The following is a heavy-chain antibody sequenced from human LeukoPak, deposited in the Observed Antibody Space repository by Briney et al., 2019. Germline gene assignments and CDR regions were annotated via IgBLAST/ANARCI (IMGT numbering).Heavy chain of an antibody. Sequence: SVKVSCKASGGTFSNYAISWVRQAPGQGLEWMGRIIPIFGTADYAQKFQGRVTITTDESTSTAYMELSRLTSEDTAVYYCARSLFRTSGGYYYMDVWDKGTTVTVSS. D-gene: IGHD3/OR15-3a*01. CDR2: IIPIFGTA. J-gene: IGHJ6*03. CDR1: GGTFSNYA. V-gene: IGHV1-69*05. CDR3: ARSLFRTSGGYYYMDV.